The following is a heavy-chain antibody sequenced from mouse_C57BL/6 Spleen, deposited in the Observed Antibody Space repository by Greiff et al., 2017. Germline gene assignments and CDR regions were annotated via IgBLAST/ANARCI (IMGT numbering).Heavy chain of an antibody. D-gene: IGHD2-2*01. CDR2: ISAGGGYT. Sequence: EVNVVESGGGLVKPGGSLKLSCAASGFTFSSYAMSWVRQTPEKRLEWVATISAGGGYTYYTDNVKGRFTSTRDNAKNNVYLQMSQLKCEDTAVYYCARDREGYGYGGYFDVWGTGTTVTVSS. CDR3: ARDREGYGYGGYFDV. J-gene: IGHJ1*03. CDR1: GFTFSSYA. V-gene: IGHV5-4*01.